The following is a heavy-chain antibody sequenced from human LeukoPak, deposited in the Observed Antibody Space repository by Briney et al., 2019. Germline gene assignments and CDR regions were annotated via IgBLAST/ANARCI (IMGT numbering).Heavy chain of an antibody. J-gene: IGHJ6*03. Sequence: PSETLSPTCAVYGGSFSGYYWSWIRQPPGKGLEWIWEINHSGSANYNPSLKSRVTISVERSNNKFSLKLSSVTAADTAVYYCARRRSSGYPNYYYYYMDVWGKGTTVTVSS. CDR2: INHSGSA. CDR3: ARRRSSGYPNYYYYYMDV. D-gene: IGHD3-22*01. CDR1: GGSFSGYY. V-gene: IGHV4-34*01.